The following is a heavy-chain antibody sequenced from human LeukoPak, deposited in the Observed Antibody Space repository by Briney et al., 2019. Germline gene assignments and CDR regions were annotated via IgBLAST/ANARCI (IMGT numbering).Heavy chain of an antibody. V-gene: IGHV3-23*01. Sequence: GGSLRLSCAASGFTFSTYIMNWVRQAPGKGLEWVSAISGSGDSTYYAGSVKGRFTISRDNSKNTLYLQVNSLRAEDTAVYYCAKGSGTHFVHDFWGQGTLVTVSS. CDR1: GFTFSTYI. J-gene: IGHJ4*02. CDR3: AKGSGTHFVHDF. CDR2: ISGSGDST. D-gene: IGHD1-26*01.